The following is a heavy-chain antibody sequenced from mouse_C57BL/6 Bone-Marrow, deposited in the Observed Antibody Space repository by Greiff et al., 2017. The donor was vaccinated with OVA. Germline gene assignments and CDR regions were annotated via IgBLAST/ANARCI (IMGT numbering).Heavy chain of an antibody. V-gene: IGHV2-9-1*01. CDR3: GIKLGDWLLSAMDY. Sequence: VQLVESGPGLVAPSPCLSISCTASGFSLTSYAISWVRQPPGKGLEWLGVIWTGGGTNYNSALKYRLSISKDNSKSQAFYKMNSLQTDDTARYYCGIKLGDWLLSAMDYWGQGTSLPAPS. D-gene: IGHD2-3*01. CDR1: GFSLTSYA. J-gene: IGHJ4*01. CDR2: IWTGGGT.